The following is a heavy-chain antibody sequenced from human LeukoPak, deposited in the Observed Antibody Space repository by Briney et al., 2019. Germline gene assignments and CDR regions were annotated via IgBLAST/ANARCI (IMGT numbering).Heavy chain of an antibody. D-gene: IGHD6-6*01. V-gene: IGHV3-66*01. CDR1: GFTVSSNY. J-gene: IGHJ6*02. CDR3: ARTGQLVPYYYYGMDV. CDR2: IYSGGST. Sequence: GGSLRLSCAASGFTVSSNYMSWVRQAPGKGLEWVSVIYSGGSTYYADSVKGRFTISRDNSKNTLYLQMNSLRAEDTAVYYCARTGQLVPYYYYGMDVWGQGTTATVSS.